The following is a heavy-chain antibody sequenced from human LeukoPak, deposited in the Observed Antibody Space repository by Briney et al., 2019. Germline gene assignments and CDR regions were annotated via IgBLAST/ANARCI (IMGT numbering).Heavy chain of an antibody. V-gene: IGHV3-49*03. CDR3: TSIQSDY. CDR1: GFTFGDYA. J-gene: IGHJ4*02. Sequence: GGSLRLSCTASGFTFGDYAMNWFRQAPGKGLEWVGLIRSKAFGGTTEYAASVKGRFTISRDDSKSIAYVQMNSLKTEDTAVYYCTSIQSDYWGQGTLVTVSS. CDR2: IRSKAFGGTT.